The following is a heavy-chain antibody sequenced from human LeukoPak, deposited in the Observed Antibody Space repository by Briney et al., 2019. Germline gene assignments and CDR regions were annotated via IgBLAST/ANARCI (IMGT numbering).Heavy chain of an antibody. D-gene: IGHD4-17*01. Sequence: GGTLRLSCAASGFTFSSYGMSWVRQAPGKGLEWVSAISGSGGSTSYADSVKGRFTISRDNAKNTLYLQMNSLRAEDTAVYYCARDPFLTTVDYWGQGTLVTVSS. J-gene: IGHJ4*02. V-gene: IGHV3-23*01. CDR3: ARDPFLTTVDY. CDR1: GFTFSSYG. CDR2: ISGSGGST.